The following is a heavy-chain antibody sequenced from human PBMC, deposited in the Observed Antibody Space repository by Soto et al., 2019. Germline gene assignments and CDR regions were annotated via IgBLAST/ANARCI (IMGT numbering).Heavy chain of an antibody. CDR3: ARDREGAGTTKYYYYYYMDV. CDR2: ISSSGSTI. Sequence: GGSLRLSCAASGLTFSSYVMSWVRQAPGKGLEWVSYISSSGSTIYYADSVKGRFTISRDNAKNSLYLQMNSLRAEDTAVYYCARDREGAGTTKYYYYYYMDVWGKGTTVTVSS. J-gene: IGHJ6*03. CDR1: GLTFSSYV. D-gene: IGHD1-1*01. V-gene: IGHV3-48*03.